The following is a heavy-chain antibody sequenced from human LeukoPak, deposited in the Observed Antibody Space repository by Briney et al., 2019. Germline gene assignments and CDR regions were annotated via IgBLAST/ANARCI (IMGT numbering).Heavy chain of an antibody. CDR3: ARGEGAAFDI. J-gene: IGHJ3*02. Sequence: SVKVSCKASGGTFSSYAISWVRQAPGQGLEWMGRIIPIFGTANYAQKFQGRVTITTDESTSTDYMELSSLRSEDTAVYYCARGEGAAFDIWGQGTMVTVSS. CDR1: GGTFSSYA. V-gene: IGHV1-69*05. CDR2: IIPIFGTA.